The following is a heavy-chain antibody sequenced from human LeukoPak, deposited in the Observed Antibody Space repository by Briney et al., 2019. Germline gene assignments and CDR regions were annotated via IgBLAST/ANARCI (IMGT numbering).Heavy chain of an antibody. CDR1: GFTFSSYG. Sequence: GGSLRLSCAASGFTFSSYGMHWVRQAPGKGLEWVAVIWYDGSNKYYADSVKGRFTISRDNSKNTLYLQMNSLRAEDTVVYYCAKDWLGYFDYWGQGTLVTVSS. J-gene: IGHJ4*02. V-gene: IGHV3-33*06. CDR3: AKDWLGYFDY. D-gene: IGHD6-19*01. CDR2: IWYDGSNK.